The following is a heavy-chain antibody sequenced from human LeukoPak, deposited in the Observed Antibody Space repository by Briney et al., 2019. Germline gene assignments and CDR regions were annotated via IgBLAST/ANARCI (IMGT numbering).Heavy chain of an antibody. J-gene: IGHJ4*02. Sequence: SETLSLTCTVSGGSISDSDYYWSWIRQPPGRGLEWIGNIYYTGSTSYNPSLKSRLTFSIDTFNNQFFLHLSSVTAADTAVYYCARDYSYPDYWGQGTLVTVSS. CDR1: GGSISDSDYY. D-gene: IGHD5-18*01. CDR2: IYYTGST. CDR3: ARDYSYPDY. V-gene: IGHV4-39*07.